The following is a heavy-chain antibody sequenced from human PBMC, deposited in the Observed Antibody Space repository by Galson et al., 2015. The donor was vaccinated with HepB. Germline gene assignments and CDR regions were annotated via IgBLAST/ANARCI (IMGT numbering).Heavy chain of an antibody. CDR3: ARDRGYYGSGSYYYYFDY. CDR1: GYTFTSYA. J-gene: IGHJ4*02. V-gene: IGHV1-3*01. D-gene: IGHD3-10*01. CDR2: INAGNGNT. Sequence: SVKVSCKASGYTFTSYAMHWVRQAPGQRLEWMGWINAGNGNTKYSQKFQGRVTITRDTSASTAYMELSSLRSEDTAVYYCARDRGYYGSGSYYYYFDYWGQGTLVTVSS.